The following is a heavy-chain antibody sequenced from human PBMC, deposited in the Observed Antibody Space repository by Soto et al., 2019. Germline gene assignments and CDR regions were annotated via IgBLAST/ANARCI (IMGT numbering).Heavy chain of an antibody. J-gene: IGHJ6*02. CDR2: IYDNGIT. CDR1: GGSISGGRYY. Sequence: QVPLQESGPGLVQPSQTLSLTCNVSGGSISGGRYYWNWIRQHPGKGLEWIGNIYDNGITYYNPSLKSRVIISEDTSKNQFSLRLSSVTAADTAVYYCTRDRGFGMDVWGQGTTVTVSS. CDR3: TRDRGFGMDV. V-gene: IGHV4-31*03.